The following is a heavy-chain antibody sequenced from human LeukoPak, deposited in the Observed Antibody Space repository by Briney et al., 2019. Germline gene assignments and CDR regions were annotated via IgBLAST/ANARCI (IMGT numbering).Heavy chain of an antibody. CDR1: GFTFSSYS. D-gene: IGHD6-6*01. Sequence: PGRSLRLSCAASGFTFSSYSMNWVRQAPGKGLEWVSSISSSSSYIYYADSVKGRFTISRDNAKNSLYLQMNSLRAEDTAVYYCARDLSSYYFDYWGQGTLVTVSS. CDR2: ISSSSSYI. CDR3: ARDLSSYYFDY. J-gene: IGHJ4*02. V-gene: IGHV3-21*01.